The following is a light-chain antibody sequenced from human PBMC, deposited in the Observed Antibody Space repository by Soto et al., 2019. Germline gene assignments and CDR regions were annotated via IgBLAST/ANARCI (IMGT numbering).Light chain of an antibody. CDR3: QQDTTYPPNP. CDR2: KAS. Sequence: IQMNNSPVTLSASVSYRVTITCRASQSISTLLAWYQQKPGKVPKILIYKASTLEGGVPSRFSGSGSGTEFTLTISSLQPEDFAIYYCQQDTTYPPNPFGQGTIVEIK. CDR1: QSISTL. J-gene: IGKJ1*01. V-gene: IGKV1-5*03.